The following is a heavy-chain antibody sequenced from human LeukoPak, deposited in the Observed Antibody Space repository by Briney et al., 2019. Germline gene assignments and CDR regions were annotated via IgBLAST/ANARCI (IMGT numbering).Heavy chain of an antibody. V-gene: IGHV4-4*07. CDR3: ARDGDGLDV. CDR1: GDSLSNYY. D-gene: IGHD3-16*01. Sequence: SETLSLTCTVSGDSLSNYYWDWIRQPAGKGLEWIGRVYTSGSTNYNPSLKSRVTMSVDTSKNQFSLKLSSVTAADTAVYFCARDGDGLDVWGQGTTVTVSS. CDR2: VYTSGST. J-gene: IGHJ6*02.